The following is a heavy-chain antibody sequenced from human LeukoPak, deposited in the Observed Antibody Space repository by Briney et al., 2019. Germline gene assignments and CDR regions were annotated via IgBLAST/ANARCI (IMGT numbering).Heavy chain of an antibody. CDR2: IRSDGNNE. V-gene: IGHV3-30*02. CDR3: AKRGEAGGNYLYYFDY. J-gene: IGHJ4*02. CDR1: GFTFSSYG. Sequence: QSGGSLSLSCAASGFTFSSYGMHWVRQAPGKGLEWVAFIRSDGNNEFYADSVKGRFTISRDNSKNTLYLQMNSLRTEDTAVYFCAKRGEAGGNYLYYFDYWCQGTLVTVSS. D-gene: IGHD1-26*01.